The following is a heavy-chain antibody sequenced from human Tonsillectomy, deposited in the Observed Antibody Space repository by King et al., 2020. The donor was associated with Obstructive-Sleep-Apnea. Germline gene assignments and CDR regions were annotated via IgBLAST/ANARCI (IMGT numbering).Heavy chain of an antibody. V-gene: IGHV3-9*01. D-gene: IGHD2-15*01. CDR3: AKDVVVAASYAFDI. J-gene: IGHJ3*02. Sequence: VQLVESGGGLVQPGRSLRLSCAASGFTFDDYVMHRVRQAPGKGLEWVSGSSWNSWRIGYADSVKGRFTISRYNAKNSLYLQMNSLRAEDTALYYCAKDVVVAASYAFDIWGQGTMVTVSS. CDR1: GFTFDDYV. CDR2: SSWNSWRI.